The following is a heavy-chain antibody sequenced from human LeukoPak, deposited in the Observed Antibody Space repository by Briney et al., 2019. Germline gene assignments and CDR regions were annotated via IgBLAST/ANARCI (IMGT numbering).Heavy chain of an antibody. CDR1: GGSVSSDSYY. CDR3: ARVGFGNTPHPIDY. V-gene: IGHV4-61*01. CDR2: IYYSGNT. J-gene: IGHJ4*02. D-gene: IGHD4-23*01. Sequence: SETLSLTCTVSGGSVSSDSYYWSWIRQPPGKGLEWIGYIYYSGNTKYNPSLKSRVTISVDTSKNQFSLKLSSVTAADTAVYYCARVGFGNTPHPIDYWGQGALVTVSS.